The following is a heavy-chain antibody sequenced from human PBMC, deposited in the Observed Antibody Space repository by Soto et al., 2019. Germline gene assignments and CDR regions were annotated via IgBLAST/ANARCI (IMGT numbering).Heavy chain of an antibody. V-gene: IGHV3-23*01. CDR1: GFTFSNYA. Sequence: EVQLLESGGGLVQPGGSLRLSCAASGFTFSNYALTWVRQIPGKGLEWVSSVSFSGNSPYYADSVKGRFTISRDNSKNTLYLQLSALRAGDTAVYYCAKRRESGVDGGPYYFDYWGQGTLVTVSS. J-gene: IGHJ4*02. CDR2: VSFSGNSP. D-gene: IGHD2-21*01. CDR3: AKRRESGVDGGPYYFDY.